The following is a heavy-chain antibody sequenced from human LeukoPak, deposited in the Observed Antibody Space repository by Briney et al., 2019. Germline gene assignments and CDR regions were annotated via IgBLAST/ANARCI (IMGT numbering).Heavy chain of an antibody. CDR3: ARDYGGGAFDI. J-gene: IGHJ3*02. CDR2: IYTSGST. V-gene: IGHV4-38-2*02. Sequence: AETLSLTCTVSGYSISSGYYWGWIPPPPGKGLAWIGRIYTSGSTNYNPSLKSRVTMSVDTSKNQVSLKLSSVTAADTAVYYCARDYGGGAFDIWGQGTMVTVSS. D-gene: IGHD3-10*01. CDR1: GYSISSGYY.